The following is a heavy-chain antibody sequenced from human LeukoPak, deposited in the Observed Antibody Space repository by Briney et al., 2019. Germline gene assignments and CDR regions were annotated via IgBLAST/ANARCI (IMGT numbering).Heavy chain of an antibody. Sequence: PGGSLRLSCAASGFTFSSYSMNWVRQAPGKGLEWVSSISSSSSYIYYADSVKGRFTISRDSAKNSLYLQMNSLRAEDTAVYYCARVEHIVVVPAAIQGGAFDIWGQGTMVTVSS. CDR2: ISSSSSYI. J-gene: IGHJ3*02. CDR1: GFTFSSYS. CDR3: ARVEHIVVVPAAIQGGAFDI. V-gene: IGHV3-21*01. D-gene: IGHD2-2*02.